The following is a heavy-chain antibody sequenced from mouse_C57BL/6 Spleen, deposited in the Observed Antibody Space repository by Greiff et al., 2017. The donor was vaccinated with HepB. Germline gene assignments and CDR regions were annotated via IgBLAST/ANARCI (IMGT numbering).Heavy chain of an antibody. CDR3: AAGCYYFYFGY. V-gene: IGHV1-69*01. CDR1: GYTFTSYW. J-gene: IGHJ2*01. D-gene: IGHD1-1*01. CDR2: IDPSDSYT. Sequence: QVQLQQPGAELVMPGASVKLSCKASGYTFTSYWMHWVKQRPGQGLEWIGEIDPSDSYTNYNQKFKGKSTLTVDKSSSTAYMQLSSLTSEDSAVYYCAAGCYYFYFGYWGQGTTLTVSS.